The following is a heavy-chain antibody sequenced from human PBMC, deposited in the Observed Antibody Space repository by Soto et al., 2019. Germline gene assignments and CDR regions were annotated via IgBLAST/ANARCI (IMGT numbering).Heavy chain of an antibody. V-gene: IGHV4-30-2*01. CDR2: IYHSGST. Sequence: SETLSLTCXVSGGSISSGGYSWSWIRQPPGKGLEWIGYIYHSGSTYYNPSLKSRVTISVDRSKNQFSLKLSSVTAADTAVYYCASGLVTTLHYWGQGTLVTVSS. CDR1: GGSISSGGYS. J-gene: IGHJ4*02. CDR3: ASGLVTTLHY. D-gene: IGHD4-17*01.